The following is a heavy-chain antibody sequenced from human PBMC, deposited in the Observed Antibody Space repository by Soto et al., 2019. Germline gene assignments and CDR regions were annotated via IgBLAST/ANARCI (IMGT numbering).Heavy chain of an antibody. J-gene: IGHJ4*02. Sequence: QVQLQESGPGLVKPSETLSLTCTVSGGSISSYYWSWIRQPPGKGLEWIGYIYYSGSTNYNPSLNTRVTLSVDTSKNPFSLQLSSVTAADTAVYYCARGRQLVDYWGQGTLVTVSS. V-gene: IGHV4-59*01. D-gene: IGHD6-6*01. CDR3: ARGRQLVDY. CDR1: GGSISSYY. CDR2: IYYSGST.